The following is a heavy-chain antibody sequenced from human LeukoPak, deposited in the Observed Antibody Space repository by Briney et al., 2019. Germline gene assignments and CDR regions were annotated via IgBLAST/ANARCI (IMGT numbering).Heavy chain of an antibody. D-gene: IGHD1-14*01. CDR3: AREGRMGTADAFDV. J-gene: IGHJ3*01. CDR2: VGIAGDT. CDR1: GFTFNNYE. V-gene: IGHV3-13*01. Sequence: GGSLRLSCAASGFTFNNYEMHWVRQTAGKGLEWVSAVGIAGDTFYAGSVKGRFSISRDNAESSLFLQMNGLSAGDTAVYYCAREGRMGTADAFDVWGQGTMVTVSS.